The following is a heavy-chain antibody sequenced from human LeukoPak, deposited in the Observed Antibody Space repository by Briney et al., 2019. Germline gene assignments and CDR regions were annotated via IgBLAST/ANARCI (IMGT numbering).Heavy chain of an antibody. CDR3: ARDGEIVVVPAAMEGIGY. V-gene: IGHV3-11*04. CDR1: GLTFTDYH. CDR2: ISSSGSTI. J-gene: IGHJ4*02. Sequence: GGSLRLSCAASGLTFTDYHMSGLRQAPGKGLEWVSYISSSGSTIYYADSVKGRFTISRDNAKNSLYLQMNSLRAEDTAVYYCARDGEIVVVPAAMEGIGYWGQGTLVTVSS. D-gene: IGHD2-2*01.